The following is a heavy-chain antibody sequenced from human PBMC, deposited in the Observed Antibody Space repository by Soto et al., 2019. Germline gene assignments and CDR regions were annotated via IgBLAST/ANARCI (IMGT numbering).Heavy chain of an antibody. CDR1: GGSISSYY. V-gene: IGHV4-59*01. J-gene: IGHJ5*02. CDR3: ARGGNRFDP. CDR2: VYYSGST. Sequence: TSETLSLTCTVSGGSISSYYWTWIRQPPGKGLEWIGYVYYSGSTNYSPSLKGRVTISVDTSENQFSLKLTSVTAADTAVYYCARGGNRFDPWGQGTLVTVSS.